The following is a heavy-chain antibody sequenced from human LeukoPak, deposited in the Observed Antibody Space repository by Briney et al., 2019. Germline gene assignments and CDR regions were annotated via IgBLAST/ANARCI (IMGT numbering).Heavy chain of an antibody. J-gene: IGHJ4*02. CDR2: IDTSGSTI. CDR1: GFMFSTYE. V-gene: IGHV3-48*03. D-gene: IGHD3-22*01. CDR3: AWPSSSSGYSFEY. Sequence: PGGSLRLSCAASGFMFSTYEMNWVRLAPGKGLEWVAYIDTSGSTIYYADSVKGRFTISRDNAKNSLYLQMNSLRVEDTAVYYCAWPSSSSGYSFEYWGQGILVTVSS.